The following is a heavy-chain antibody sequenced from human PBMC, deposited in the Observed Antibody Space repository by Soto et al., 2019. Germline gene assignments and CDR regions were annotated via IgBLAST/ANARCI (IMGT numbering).Heavy chain of an antibody. D-gene: IGHD3-16*01. J-gene: IGHJ5*02. Sequence: LRLSCATSGFTFSDYYMSWLRQPPGKGLEWVSYISKSGSIIHFADSVKGRFAISRDNAKNTLYLQMSSLRAEDTALYYCARDLSPYSDYYDESTSETWFDPWGQGTLVTVSS. CDR2: ISKSGSII. CDR1: GFTFSDYY. CDR3: ARDLSPYSDYYDESTSETWFDP. V-gene: IGHV3-11*01.